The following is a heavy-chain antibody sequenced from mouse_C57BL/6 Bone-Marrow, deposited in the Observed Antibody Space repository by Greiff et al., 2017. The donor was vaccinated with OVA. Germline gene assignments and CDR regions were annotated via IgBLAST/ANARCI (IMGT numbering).Heavy chain of an antibody. Sequence: QVQLQQSGAELVRPGASVTLSCKASGYTFTDSEMHWVMQTPVHGLEWIGAIDPETGGTAYNQKFKGKAILTADKSSSTAYMELRSLTSEDSAVYYCTRWPYSNYVSDWGQGTLVTVYA. CDR1: GYTFTDSE. J-gene: IGHJ3*01. V-gene: IGHV1-15*01. CDR3: TRWPYSNYVSD. CDR2: IDPETGGT. D-gene: IGHD2-5*01.